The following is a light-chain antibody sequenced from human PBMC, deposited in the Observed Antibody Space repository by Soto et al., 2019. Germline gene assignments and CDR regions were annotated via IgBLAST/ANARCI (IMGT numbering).Light chain of an antibody. Sequence: QSVLTQPASVSGSPGQSITISCTGTSGDIGSYNSVSWYQQHPGKAPKLIIYEVTDRPSGVSNRFSGSKSGNTASLTISGLQAEDEAEYYCSSYTNITTRACVFGTGTKLTVL. CDR1: SGDIGSYNS. CDR3: SSYTNITTRACV. V-gene: IGLV2-14*01. J-gene: IGLJ1*01. CDR2: EVT.